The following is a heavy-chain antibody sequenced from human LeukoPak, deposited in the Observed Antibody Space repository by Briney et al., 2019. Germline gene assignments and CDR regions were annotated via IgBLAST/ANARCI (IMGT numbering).Heavy chain of an antibody. CDR3: ASGLLSSWTPDY. J-gene: IGHJ4*02. D-gene: IGHD6-13*01. CDR2: ISSSENTK. V-gene: IGHV3-11*04. CDR1: GFTFSDSQ. Sequence: GGSLRLSCAASGFTFSDSQMSWIRQAPGKGLEWVSSISSSENTKNYADSVKGRFTISRDNAKNSLYLQMNSLRAEDTAVYYCASGLLSSWTPDYWGQGTLVTVSS.